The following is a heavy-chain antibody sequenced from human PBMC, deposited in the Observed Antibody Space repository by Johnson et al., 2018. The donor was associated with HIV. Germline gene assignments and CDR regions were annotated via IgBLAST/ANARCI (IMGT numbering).Heavy chain of an antibody. CDR1: GFTFSSYA. CDR2: ISWNGGDT. Sequence: VLLVESGGGVVQPGRSLRLSCAASGFTFSSYAMHWVRQAPGKGLEWVSGISWNGGDTGYADSVRGRFTISRDNAKNSLYLQTNSLRVEDTAFYYCARGKGASVGLDAFDIWGQGTMVTVSS. J-gene: IGHJ3*02. CDR3: ARGKGASVGLDAFDI. V-gene: IGHV3-20*04. D-gene: IGHD2-2*01.